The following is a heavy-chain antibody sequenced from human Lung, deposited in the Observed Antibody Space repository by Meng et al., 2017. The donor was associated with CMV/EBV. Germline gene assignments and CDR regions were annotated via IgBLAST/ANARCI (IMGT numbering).Heavy chain of an antibody. J-gene: IGHJ4*02. CDR2: INPDSGGT. CDR1: GYTFTDHY. V-gene: IGHV1-2*02. CDR3: ARESDSSGSNGYFDY. D-gene: IGHD3-22*01. Sequence: ASXXVSXKASGYTFTDHYMHWVRQAPGQGLEWMGWINPDSGGTLYAHKFQGRVTVTRDTSISTAYMELSSLRSDDTAVYYCARESDSSGSNGYFDYWGRGTXVTVSS.